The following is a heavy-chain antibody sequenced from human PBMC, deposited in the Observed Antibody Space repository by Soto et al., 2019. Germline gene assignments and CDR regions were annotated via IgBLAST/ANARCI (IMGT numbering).Heavy chain of an antibody. CDR3: ARNIVGSTSLANYWYFDL. V-gene: IGHV3-23*01. J-gene: IGHJ2*01. CDR2: ISGGGEAT. D-gene: IGHD2-21*01. CDR1: GFTFINYA. Sequence: EVQLLESGGGLVQPGGSLRLSCAGSGFTFINYAMNWVRQAPGKGREWVSSISGGGEATFFADSVRGRFTIYRDNSKNQKTLQMTSLVVDDTAVYYCARNIVGSTSLANYWYFDLGGGGTLVTVSS.